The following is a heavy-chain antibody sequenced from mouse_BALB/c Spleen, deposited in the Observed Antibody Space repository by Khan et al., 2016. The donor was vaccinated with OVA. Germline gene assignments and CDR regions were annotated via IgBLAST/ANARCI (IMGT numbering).Heavy chain of an antibody. J-gene: IGHJ4*01. CDR1: GYIFTNYG. Sequence: QIQLVQSGPELKKPGETVKISCKASGYIFTNYGMTWVKQAPGKGLKWMGWINTYTGEPTYADDFKGQFAFSLQTSANTAYLQINNLKHEDTATYFGARTLYGSGYDYAMDYWGQGTSVTVSS. CDR2: INTYTGEP. CDR3: ARTLYGSGYDYAMDY. D-gene: IGHD1-1*01. V-gene: IGHV9-3-1*01.